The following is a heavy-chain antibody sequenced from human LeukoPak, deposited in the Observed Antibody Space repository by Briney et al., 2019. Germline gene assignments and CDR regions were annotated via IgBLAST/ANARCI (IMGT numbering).Heavy chain of an antibody. CDR2: INPNSGGT. Sequence: GASVKVSCKASGGTFSSYAISWVRQAPGQGLEWMGWINPNSGGTNYAQKFQGRVTMTRDTSISTAYMELSRLRSDDTAVYYCARVSAKRSSYYDFWSGYYTGWFDPWGQGTLVTVSS. J-gene: IGHJ5*02. V-gene: IGHV1-2*02. CDR1: GGTFSSYA. CDR3: ARVSAKRSSYYDFWSGYYTGWFDP. D-gene: IGHD3-3*01.